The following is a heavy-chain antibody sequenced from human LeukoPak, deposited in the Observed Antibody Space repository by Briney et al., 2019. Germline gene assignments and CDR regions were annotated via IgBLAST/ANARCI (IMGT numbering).Heavy chain of an antibody. V-gene: IGHV1-69*13. D-gene: IGHD3-22*01. CDR2: IIPIFGTA. J-gene: IGHJ3*02. CDR3: AREKELDYYDSSGNIPLPAFDI. CDR1: GGTFSSYA. Sequence: ASVKVSCKASGGTFSSYAISWVRQAPGQGLEWMGGIIPIFGTANYAQKFQGRVTITADESTSTAYMELSSLRSEDTAVYYCAREKELDYYDSSGNIPLPAFDIWGQGTMVTVSS.